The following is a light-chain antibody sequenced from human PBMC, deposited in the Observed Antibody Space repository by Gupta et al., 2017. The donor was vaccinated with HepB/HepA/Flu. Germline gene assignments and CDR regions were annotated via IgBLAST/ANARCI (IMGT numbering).Light chain of an antibody. CDR2: ADS. CDR3: QQAYSFPLT. Sequence: IHITQSTSSVAASVLDIVAITCRASQGIRSWLAWYQQKQEKAPKLLIYADSSLQSGGPSRFSGSGCGTDFSLNISSLQPEDFATYFCQQAYSFPLTFGGGTRVEIK. CDR1: QGIRSW. V-gene: IGKV1D-12*01. J-gene: IGKJ4*01.